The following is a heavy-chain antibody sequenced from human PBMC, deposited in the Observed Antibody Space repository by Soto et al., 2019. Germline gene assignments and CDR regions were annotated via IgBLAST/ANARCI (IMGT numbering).Heavy chain of an antibody. Sequence: LRLSCAASGFTFSSYAMSWVRQAPGKGLEWVSAISGSGGSTYYADSVKGRFTISRDNSKNTLYLQMNSLRAEDTAVYYCAKAGQLVRDYYHYYGMDVWGQGTTVTVSS. CDR3: AKAGQLVRDYYHYYGMDV. J-gene: IGHJ6*02. CDR2: ISGSGGST. CDR1: GFTFSSYA. D-gene: IGHD6-13*01. V-gene: IGHV3-23*01.